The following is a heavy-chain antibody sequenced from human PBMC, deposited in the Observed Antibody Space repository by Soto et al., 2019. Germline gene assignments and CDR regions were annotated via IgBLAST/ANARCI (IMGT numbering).Heavy chain of an antibody. CDR2: ISYDGSNK. J-gene: IGHJ4*02. CDR3: AREAVAGLILSPEISQDAYFDY. Sequence: GGSLRLSCAASGFTFGIYGMHWVRQAPGKGLEWVAVISYDGSNKYYADSVKGRFTISRDNSKNTLYLQMNSLRAEDTAVYYCAREAVAGLILSPEISQDAYFDYWGQGTLVTVSS. CDR1: GFTFGIYG. D-gene: IGHD6-19*01. V-gene: IGHV3-30*03.